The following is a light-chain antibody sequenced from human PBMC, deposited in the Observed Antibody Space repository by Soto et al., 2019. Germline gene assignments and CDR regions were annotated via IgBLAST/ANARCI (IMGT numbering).Light chain of an antibody. Sequence: DIQMTQSPSCLSASVGDRVTITCRASQSISSYLNWYQQKPGKAPKLLIYAASSLQSGVPSRFSGSGSGTDFTLTISSLQPEDFATYYCQQSYSTPRALTFGGGTKVDIK. CDR3: QQSYSTPRALT. CDR1: QSISSY. V-gene: IGKV1-39*01. CDR2: AAS. J-gene: IGKJ4*01.